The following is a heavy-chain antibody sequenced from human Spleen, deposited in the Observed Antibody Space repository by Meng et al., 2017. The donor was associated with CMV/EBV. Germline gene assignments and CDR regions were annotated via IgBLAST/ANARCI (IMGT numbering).Heavy chain of an antibody. D-gene: IGHD2-15*01. CDR2: INPSGGST. CDR1: GYTFTSYY. V-gene: IGHV1-46*01. Sequence: ASVKVSCKASGYTFTSYYMHWVRQAPGQGLEWMGIINPSGGSTSYAQKFQGRVTMTRDTSTSTVYMDLSRLRSDDTAMYYCARGLEDFVVEPPTVWSDFWGQGTLVTVSS. J-gene: IGHJ4*02. CDR3: ARGLEDFVVEPPTVWSDF.